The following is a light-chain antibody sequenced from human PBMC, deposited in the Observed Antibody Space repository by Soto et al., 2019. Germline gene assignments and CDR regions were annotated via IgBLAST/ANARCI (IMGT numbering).Light chain of an antibody. V-gene: IGKV1-5*03. CDR2: KAS. J-gene: IGKJ4*01. CDR1: QSISSW. Sequence: IQMTQSPSTLSASVGDRVTITCRASQSISSWLAWYQQKPGKAPKLLIYKASTLQSGVPSRFSGSGSGTEFTLTISSLQPHDIAIYYCQQYTSYSSLTFGGGTKVEIK. CDR3: QQYTSYSSLT.